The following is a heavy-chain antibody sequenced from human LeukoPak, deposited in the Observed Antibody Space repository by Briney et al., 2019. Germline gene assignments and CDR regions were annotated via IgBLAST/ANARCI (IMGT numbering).Heavy chain of an antibody. CDR2: INPNSGGT. D-gene: IGHD2-2*01. J-gene: IGHJ4*02. V-gene: IGHV1-2*02. CDR1: GYTFTGYY. Sequence: ASVKVSCKASGYTFTGYYMHWVRQAPGQGLEWMGWINPNSGGTNYAQKFQGRVTMTRDTSISTAYMELSRLRSDDTAVYYCARGVVVPAAGLYYFDYWGQGSLVTVYS. CDR3: ARGVVVPAAGLYYFDY.